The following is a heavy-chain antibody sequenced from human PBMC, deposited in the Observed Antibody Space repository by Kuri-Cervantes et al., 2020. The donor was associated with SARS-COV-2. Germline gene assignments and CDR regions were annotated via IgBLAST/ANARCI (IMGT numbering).Heavy chain of an antibody. V-gene: IGHV3-30-3*01. CDR1: GFTVHRYA. CDR2: ISYDGSNN. D-gene: IGHD3-10*01. Sequence: PCAASGFTVHRYAMHWVLQAPGKGLEWVAVISYDGSNNYYADSVEDRFTISRNNAKNSLYLQMTSLRAEDTAVSYCARGHSVDVRGYWGQGTLVTVSS. J-gene: IGHJ4*02. CDR3: ARGHSVDVRGY.